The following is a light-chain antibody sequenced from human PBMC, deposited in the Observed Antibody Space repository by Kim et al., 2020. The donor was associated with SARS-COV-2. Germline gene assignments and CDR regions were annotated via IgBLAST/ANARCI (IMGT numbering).Light chain of an antibody. Sequence: QRVTIPCSGSDSNFGSNVVNWYQQLPGTAPKRLIFYDDLRSSGISDRYAASKSDTSASLAISGLRSEDEADYFCAVCDDTLNGPVFGGGTQLTVL. CDR2: YDD. CDR1: DSNFGSNV. J-gene: IGLJ2*01. V-gene: IGLV1-36*01. CDR3: AVCDDTLNGPV.